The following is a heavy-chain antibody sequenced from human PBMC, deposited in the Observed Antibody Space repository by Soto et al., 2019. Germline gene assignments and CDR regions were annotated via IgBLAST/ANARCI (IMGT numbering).Heavy chain of an antibody. J-gene: IGHJ3*02. D-gene: IGHD5-18*01. CDR3: ARNLRDTAMVTDAFDI. CDR1: GGTFSSDA. CDR2: IIPIFGTA. Sequence: SEHGYCKTAGGTFSSDAIIWVRQSPGQGLEWMGGIIPIFGTANYAQKFQGRVTITADESTSTAYMELSSLRSEDTAVYYCARNLRDTAMVTDAFDIWGQGTMVNVSS. V-gene: IGHV1-69*01.